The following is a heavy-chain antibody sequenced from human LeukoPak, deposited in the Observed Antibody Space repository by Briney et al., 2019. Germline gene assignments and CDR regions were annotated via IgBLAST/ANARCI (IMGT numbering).Heavy chain of an antibody. J-gene: IGHJ6*02. CDR1: GDTFTKYN. CDR2: INTNTGNP. V-gene: IGHV7-4-1*02. CDR3: ARVKGGGVTTSYYYYGMDV. Sequence: ASVKVSCKASGDTFTKYNINWVRQAPGQGLEWMGWINTNTGNPTYAQGFTGRFVFSLDTSVSTAYLQISSLKAEDTAVYYCARVKGGGVTTSYYYYGMDVWGQGTTVTVSS. D-gene: IGHD4-11*01.